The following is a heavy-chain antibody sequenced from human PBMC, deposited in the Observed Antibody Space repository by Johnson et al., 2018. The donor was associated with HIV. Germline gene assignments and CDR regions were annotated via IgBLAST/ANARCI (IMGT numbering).Heavy chain of an antibody. D-gene: IGHD3-22*01. CDR2: ISYDGSNK. V-gene: IGHV3-30*04. J-gene: IGHJ3*02. CDR1: GFTFSSYA. CDR3: ARADITYNYYDRSGYYYHDAFDM. Sequence: QMQLVESGGGVVQPGRSLRLSCAASGFTFSSYAMHWVRQAPGKGLEWVAVISYDGSNKYYADSVKGRFTSSRDNSKNTLYLQMNSLRAEDTAVYYCARADITYNYYDRSGYYYHDAFDMWGQGTEVTVSS.